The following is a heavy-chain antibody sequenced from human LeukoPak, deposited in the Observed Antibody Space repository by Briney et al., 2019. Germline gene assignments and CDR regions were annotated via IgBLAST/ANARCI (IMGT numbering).Heavy chain of an antibody. D-gene: IGHD3-10*01. J-gene: IGHJ4*02. CDR3: ARDALYSGGFDY. Sequence: PGGSLRLSCAASGFTVSSNYMSWVRQAPGKGLEWVSVIYSGGSTYYADSVRGRFTISRDNSKNTLYLQMNSLRAEDTAVYYCARDALYSGGFDYWGQGTLVTVSS. CDR2: IYSGGST. V-gene: IGHV3-66*01. CDR1: GFTVSSNY.